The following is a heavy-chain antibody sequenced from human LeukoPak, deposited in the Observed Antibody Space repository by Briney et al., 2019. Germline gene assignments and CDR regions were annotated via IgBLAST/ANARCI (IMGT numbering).Heavy chain of an antibody. D-gene: IGHD2-2*01. CDR2: IYYSGST. J-gene: IGHJ3*02. CDR1: GGSISSGDYY. V-gene: IGHV4-30-4*01. CDR3: ARRDIVVVPAALDAFDI. Sequence: PSRTLSLTCTVSGGSISSGDYYWSWIRQPPGKGLEWIGYIYYSGSTYYNPSLKSRVTISVDTSKNQFSLKLSSVTAADTAVYYCARRDIVVVPAALDAFDIWGQGTMVTVSS.